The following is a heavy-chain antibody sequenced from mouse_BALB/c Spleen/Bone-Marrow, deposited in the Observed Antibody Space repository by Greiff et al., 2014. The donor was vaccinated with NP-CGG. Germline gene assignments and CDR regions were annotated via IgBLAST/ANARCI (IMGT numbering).Heavy chain of an antibody. CDR3: ASYVYGYYFDY. CDR1: GLNIKDTY. Sequence: VQLQQSGAELVKPGASVKLSCTASGLNIKDTYMHWVKQRPEQGLEWIGRIDPANGNTKYDPKFQGKATITADTSSNTAYLQLSSLTSEDTAVYYCASYVYGYYFDYWGRGTTLTVSS. V-gene: IGHV14-3*02. CDR2: IDPANGNT. D-gene: IGHD2-2*01. J-gene: IGHJ2*01.